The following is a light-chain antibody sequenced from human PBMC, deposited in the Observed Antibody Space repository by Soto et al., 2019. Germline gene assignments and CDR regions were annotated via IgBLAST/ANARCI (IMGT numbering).Light chain of an antibody. Sequence: EIVMTQSPATLSVSPGERATLSCRASQSVSSNLAWYQQKPGQAPRLLIYGASSRATGIPARFSGSGSGTEFTLTISSLQSEDLAVYYCKHYNDWPLSFGGGTKVDIK. CDR1: QSVSSN. J-gene: IGKJ4*01. CDR3: KHYNDWPLS. V-gene: IGKV3-15*01. CDR2: GAS.